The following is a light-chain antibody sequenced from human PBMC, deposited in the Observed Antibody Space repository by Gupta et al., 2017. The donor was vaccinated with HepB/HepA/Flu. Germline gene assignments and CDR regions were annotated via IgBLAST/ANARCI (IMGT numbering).Light chain of an antibody. CDR2: LNSDGSH. CDR1: SGHSDYA. CDR3: QTWNSGNLV. Sequence: QLLLTHSPSASASLGASFKLTCTLRSGHSDYAIAWHQQQPEKGPHFVMQLNSDGSHSRGDGIPDRFSGSSTGAERYLTISSLQSEDEADYYWQTWNSGNLVFGGGTKLTVL. V-gene: IGLV4-69*01. J-gene: IGLJ2*01.